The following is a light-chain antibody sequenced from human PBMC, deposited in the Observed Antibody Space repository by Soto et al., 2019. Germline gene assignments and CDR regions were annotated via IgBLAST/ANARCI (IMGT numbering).Light chain of an antibody. CDR3: QEYNSLT. CDR1: ETIGSG. Sequence: DIQMTQSPSTRSASVVDRVTITCRASETIGSGLAWYQQKPGKAPKVLIYDASILESGVPSRFSGGGSGTEFSLTIRSLQPGDFATYHCQEYNSLTLGQGTKV. J-gene: IGKJ1*01. V-gene: IGKV1-5*01. CDR2: DAS.